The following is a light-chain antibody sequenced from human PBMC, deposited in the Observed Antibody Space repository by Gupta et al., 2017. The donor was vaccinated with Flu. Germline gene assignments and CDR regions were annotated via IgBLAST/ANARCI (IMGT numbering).Light chain of an antibody. J-gene: IGLJ1*01. Sequence: QSVLTQPPSVSGAPGQRVHISCTGSSPNIGAGYDVHWYQQLPGTAPKLLIYGNSNRPSGVPDRFSGSKSGTSASLAITGLQAEDEADYYCQSYDSSLSGFYVFGTGTKVTVL. V-gene: IGLV1-40*01. CDR3: QSYDSSLSGFYV. CDR2: GNS. CDR1: SPNIGAGYD.